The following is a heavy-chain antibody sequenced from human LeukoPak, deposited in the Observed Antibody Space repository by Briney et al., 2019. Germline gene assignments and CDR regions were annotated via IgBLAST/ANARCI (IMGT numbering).Heavy chain of an antibody. V-gene: IGHV4-4*07. Sequence: SETLSLTCTVSGGSISSYYWSWIRQPAGKGLEWIGRIHTSGSTNYNPSLKSRVTMSGDTSKNQFSLKLSSVTAADTAVYYCARGLEYYHDSSDYYYVGAFDIWGQGTMVTVSS. D-gene: IGHD3-22*01. CDR3: ARGLEYYHDSSDYYYVGAFDI. CDR2: IHTSGST. CDR1: GGSISSYY. J-gene: IGHJ3*02.